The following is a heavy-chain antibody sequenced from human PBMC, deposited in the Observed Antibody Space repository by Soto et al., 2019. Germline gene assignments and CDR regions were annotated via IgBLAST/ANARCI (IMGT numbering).Heavy chain of an antibody. CDR3: ARDRLAAAGTRSYYYYGMDV. CDR2: IWYDGSNK. V-gene: IGHV3-33*01. D-gene: IGHD6-13*01. Sequence: QVQLVESGGGVVQPGRSLRLSCAASGFTFSSYGMHWVRQAPGKGLEWVAVIWYDGSNKYYADSVKGRFTISRDNSKNTLYRQMNSLRAEDTAVYYCARDRLAAAGTRSYYYYGMDVWGQGTTVTVSS. J-gene: IGHJ6*02. CDR1: GFTFSSYG.